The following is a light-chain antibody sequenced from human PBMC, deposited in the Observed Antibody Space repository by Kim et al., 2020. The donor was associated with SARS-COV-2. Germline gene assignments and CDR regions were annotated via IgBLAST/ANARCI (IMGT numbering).Light chain of an antibody. Sequence: SVTISCTPTTTAVARYTYLSCSQHHPGNAPNLIIYDVSKRPSAVPDRFSHSKSSNTASLTVSELQAEDSAAYYCSSYEGTNNFRVFGGGTQLTVL. CDR1: TTAVARYTY. CDR3: SSYEGTNNFRV. V-gene: IGLV2-8*01. CDR2: DVS. J-gene: IGLJ3*02.